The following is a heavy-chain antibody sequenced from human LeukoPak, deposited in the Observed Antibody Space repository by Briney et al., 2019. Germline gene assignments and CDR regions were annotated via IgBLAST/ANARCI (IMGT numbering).Heavy chain of an antibody. D-gene: IGHD1-1*01. CDR2: ISWDGGSA. CDR3: AKDIGTGDYYYYYMDV. J-gene: IGHJ6*03. CDR1: GFTFDDYV. Sequence: GVSLRLSCAASGFTFDDYVMHWVRQAPGKGLEWVSLISWDGGSAYYADSVKGRFTISRDNTKNSLYLQMNSLRAEDTALYYCAKDIGTGDYYYYYMDVWGKGTTVTVSS. V-gene: IGHV3-43D*03.